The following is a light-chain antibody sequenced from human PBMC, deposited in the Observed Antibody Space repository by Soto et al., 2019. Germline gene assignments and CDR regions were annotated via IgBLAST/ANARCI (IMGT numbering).Light chain of an antibody. V-gene: IGKV1-5*01. J-gene: IGKJ1*01. CDR3: QHYNSYSWT. Sequence: DIQMRQSPSTLSASVGDSVTITCRASQTVSGSLAWYQHKPGKAPTLLIYEDSTLESGVPSRFSGSGSGTEFTLTISSLQPDDFATYYCQHYNSYSWTFGQGTTVEIK. CDR1: QTVSGS. CDR2: EDS.